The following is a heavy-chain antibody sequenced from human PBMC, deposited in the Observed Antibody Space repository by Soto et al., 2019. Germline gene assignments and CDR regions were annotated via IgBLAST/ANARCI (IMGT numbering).Heavy chain of an antibody. J-gene: IGHJ6*02. D-gene: IGHD1-26*01. CDR2: IYYSGST. V-gene: IGHV4-59*01. CDR1: GGSISSYY. CDR3: ARSGSYVRYYYYAMDV. Sequence: PSETLSLTCTVSGGSISSYYWSWIRQPPGKGLEWIGYIYYSGSTNYNPSLKSRVTISVDTSKNQFSLKLSSVTAADTAVYYCARSGSYVRYYYYAMDVWGQGTTVPVFS.